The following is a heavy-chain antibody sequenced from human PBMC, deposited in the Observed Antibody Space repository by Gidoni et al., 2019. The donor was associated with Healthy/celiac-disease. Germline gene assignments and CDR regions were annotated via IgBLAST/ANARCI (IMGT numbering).Heavy chain of an antibody. CDR3: ARVVRDYYFDY. CDR1: GWSFSGYS. Sequence: QVQLQQWSAGLLKPSETLSLTCAVYGWSFSGYSWSWIRQPPGKGLEWIGEINHSGSTNYNPSLKSRVTISVDTSKNQFSMKLSSVTAADTAVYYCARVVRDYYFDYWGQGTLVTVSS. V-gene: IGHV4-34*01. CDR2: INHSGST. D-gene: IGHD2-15*01. J-gene: IGHJ4*02.